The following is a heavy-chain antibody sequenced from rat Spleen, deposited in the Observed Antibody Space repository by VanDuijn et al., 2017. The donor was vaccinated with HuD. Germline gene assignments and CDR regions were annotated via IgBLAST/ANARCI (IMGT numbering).Heavy chain of an antibody. Sequence: QVQLKESGPGLVQPSRTLSLTCTVSGFSLTSYGVSWVRQPPGKGLEWIAAIWSGGSTYYNSALKSRLSISRDTSKSQVLLKMNSLQTEDTATYYCAREGHNNWGAFAYWGQGTLVTVSS. D-gene: IGHD1-10*01. CDR1: GFSLTSYG. CDR2: IWSGGST. CDR3: AREGHNNWGAFAY. J-gene: IGHJ3*01. V-gene: IGHV2-15*01.